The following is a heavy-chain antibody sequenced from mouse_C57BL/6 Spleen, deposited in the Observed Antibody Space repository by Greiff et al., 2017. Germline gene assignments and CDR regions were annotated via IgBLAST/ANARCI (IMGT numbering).Heavy chain of an antibody. J-gene: IGHJ3*01. Sequence: QVQLKESGAELVKPGASVKISCKASGYAFSSYWMNWVKQRPGKGLEWIGQIYPGDGDTNYNGKFKGKATLTADKSSSTAYMQLSSLTSEDSAVYFCARSGDYDYDTAYWGQGTLGTVSA. CDR2: IYPGDGDT. CDR1: GYAFSSYW. CDR3: ARSGDYDYDTAY. V-gene: IGHV1-80*01. D-gene: IGHD2-4*01.